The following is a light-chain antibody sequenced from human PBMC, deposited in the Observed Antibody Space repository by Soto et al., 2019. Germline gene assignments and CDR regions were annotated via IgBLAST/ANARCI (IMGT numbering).Light chain of an antibody. J-gene: IGKJ2*01. CDR1: QSDSSN. CDR3: HQYDSWPPGT. CDR2: GAS. Sequence: EVVMTQSPATLSVSPGERATLSCRASQSDSSNLSWYQQKPGQAPRLLIDGASTRATGIPARFIGSGSGTEFTLTISSLQSEDFALYYCHQYDSWPPGTFGQGTKVDIK. V-gene: IGKV3-15*01.